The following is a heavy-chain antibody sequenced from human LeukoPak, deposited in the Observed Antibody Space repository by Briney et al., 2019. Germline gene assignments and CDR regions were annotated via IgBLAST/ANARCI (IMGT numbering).Heavy chain of an antibody. V-gene: IGHV3-33*01. CDR3: VRDAIIVPGTFDY. J-gene: IGHJ4*02. CDR2: IWYDGSDK. Sequence: GKSLRLSCAASGFTFSRYGIHWVRQAPGKGLEWVAVIWYDGSDKYYADSVKGRFTISRDNSKNTVYLQMSGLRADDTAVYYCVRDAIIVPGTFDYWGQGTLVTVTS. CDR1: GFTFSRYG. D-gene: IGHD3-22*01.